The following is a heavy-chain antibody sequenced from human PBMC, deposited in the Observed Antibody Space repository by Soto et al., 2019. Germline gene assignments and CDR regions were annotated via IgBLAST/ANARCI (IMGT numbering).Heavy chain of an antibody. V-gene: IGHV5-51*01. Sequence: GESLKISCPGSGYRFTHYCSGWVRPLPGKGLEWMGIIYPGDSDTRYSPSFQGQVTISVDRSENQFSLKLTSVTAADTAVYYCVRESVASGPNYFDTWGPGTLVTVSS. CDR2: IYPGDSDT. CDR1: GYRFTHYC. CDR3: VRESVASGPNYFDT. J-gene: IGHJ5*02. D-gene: IGHD6-6*01.